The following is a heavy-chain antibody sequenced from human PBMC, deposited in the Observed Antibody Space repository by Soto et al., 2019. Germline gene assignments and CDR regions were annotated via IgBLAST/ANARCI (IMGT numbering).Heavy chain of an antibody. CDR1: EFTVSTNF. CDR2: IYSAVGGGST. D-gene: IGHD6-19*01. Sequence: GGSLRLSCAASEFTVSTNFMSWVRQAPGKGLEWVAVIYSAVGGGSTYYADSVKGRFTISRDNSKNTLYLQMNSLRAEDTAVYYCARELAVAGTGYYFDYWGQGTLVTVSS. V-gene: IGHV3-53*05. J-gene: IGHJ4*02. CDR3: ARELAVAGTGYYFDY.